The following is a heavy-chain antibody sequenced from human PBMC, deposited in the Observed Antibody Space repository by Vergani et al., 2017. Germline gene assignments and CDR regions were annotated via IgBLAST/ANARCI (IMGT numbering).Heavy chain of an antibody. CDR2: VSFRGDT. CDR1: GASVNSYY. D-gene: IGHD3/OR15-3a*01. V-gene: IGHV4-59*02. J-gene: IGHJ6*04. Sequence: QVKLQESGPGLVKPSETLSLTCTVPGASVNSYYWSWIRQPPGKGLEWMGYVSFRGDTLYDPSVKGRMTISLNTSSNQFSLYLTSVTAADTAVYYCYYDFWAVYVSGDVWANGTTVPVSS. CDR3: YYDFWAVYVSGDV.